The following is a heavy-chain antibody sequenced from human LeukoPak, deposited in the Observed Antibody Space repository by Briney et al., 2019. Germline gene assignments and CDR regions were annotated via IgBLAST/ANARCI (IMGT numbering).Heavy chain of an antibody. CDR1: GFAFSSYW. Sequence: GGSLRLSCAASGFAFSSYWMNRARQAPGKGLEWVASINHNGNVNYYVDSVKGRFTISRDNAKNSLYLQMSNLRAEDTAVYFCARGGGLDVWGQGATVTVSS. CDR2: INHNGNVN. D-gene: IGHD3-16*01. CDR3: ARGGGLDV. V-gene: IGHV3-7*03. J-gene: IGHJ6*02.